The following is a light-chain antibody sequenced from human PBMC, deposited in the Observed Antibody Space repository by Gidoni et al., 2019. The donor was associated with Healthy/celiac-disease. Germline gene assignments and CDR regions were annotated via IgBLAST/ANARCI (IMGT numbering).Light chain of an antibody. CDR1: QSVSSSY. V-gene: IGKV3-20*01. CDR2: GAS. J-gene: IGKJ2*01. CDR3: QQYGSSPYT. Sequence: EIVFTQSPGTLSLSPGERATLACRASQSVSSSYLAWYQQKPGQAPRLLIYGASSRATGIPDRFSGSGSGTDFTITISRLEPEDFAVYYCQQYGSSPYTFGQGTKLEIK.